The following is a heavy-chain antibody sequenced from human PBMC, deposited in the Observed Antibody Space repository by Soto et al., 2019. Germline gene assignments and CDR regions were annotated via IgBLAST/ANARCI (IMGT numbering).Heavy chain of an antibody. J-gene: IGHJ6*02. V-gene: IGHV4-59*13. D-gene: IGHD3-3*01. CDR3: ARGSYDFWSGYHGYYYYGMDV. Sequence: PSETLSLTCTVSGGSINNYYWSWIRQPPGKGLEWIGYIYYNGSTNYNPSLKSRVTISVDTSKNQFSLKLSSVTAADTAVYYCARGSYDFWSGYHGYYYYGMDVWGQGTTVTVSS. CDR2: IYYNGST. CDR1: GGSINNYY.